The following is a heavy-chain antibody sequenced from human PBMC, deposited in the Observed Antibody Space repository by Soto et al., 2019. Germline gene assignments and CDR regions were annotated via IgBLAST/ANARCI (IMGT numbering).Heavy chain of an antibody. CDR1: GFTFSNYG. J-gene: IGHJ4*02. Sequence: QVQLVESGGGVVQPGRSLRLACEASGFTFSNYGMHWVRQAPGKGLEWVAGIASDGRDKKFADSVKGRFNISRDNSRDTLYLQMNSLRPEDTALYYCVKDRAVRAASYYFDYWGQGTLVTVSS. D-gene: IGHD6-13*01. CDR3: VKDRAVRAASYYFDY. V-gene: IGHV3-30*18. CDR2: IASDGRDK.